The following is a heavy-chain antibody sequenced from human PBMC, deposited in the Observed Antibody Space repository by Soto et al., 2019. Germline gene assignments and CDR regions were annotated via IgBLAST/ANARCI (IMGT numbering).Heavy chain of an antibody. CDR3: ARATVTTRRYYDGMVV. Sequence: SDTLSLTCTVSGGSICSYYWSWLRQPPGKGLEWIGYIYYSGSTNYNPSLKSRFTISVDTSKNQFSLKLSSVTAADTAVYYCARATVTTRRYYDGMVVWGQGTTVT. J-gene: IGHJ6*02. D-gene: IGHD4-17*01. CDR2: IYYSGST. V-gene: IGHV4-59*07. CDR1: GGSICSYY.